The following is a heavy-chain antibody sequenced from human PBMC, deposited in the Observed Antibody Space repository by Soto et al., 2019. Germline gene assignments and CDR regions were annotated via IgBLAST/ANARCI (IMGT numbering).Heavy chain of an antibody. D-gene: IGHD3-10*01. V-gene: IGHV3-30-3*01. CDR2: ISYDGSNK. Sequence: GGSLRLSCAASGFTFSSYAMHWVRQAPGKGLEWVAVISYDGSNKYYADSVKGRFTISRDNSKNTLYLQMNSLRAEDTAVYYCARGGSSDAFDIWGQGTMVTVSS. CDR3: ARGGSSDAFDI. J-gene: IGHJ3*02. CDR1: GFTFSSYA.